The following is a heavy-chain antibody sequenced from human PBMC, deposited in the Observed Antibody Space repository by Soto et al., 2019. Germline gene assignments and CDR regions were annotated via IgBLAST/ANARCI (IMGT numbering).Heavy chain of an antibody. V-gene: IGHV3-23*01. CDR3: ASSIDVSVMYYDFWSGPHPFDY. CDR1: GFTFSSYA. J-gene: IGHJ4*02. Sequence: GGSLRLSCAASGFTFSSYAMSWVRQAPGKGLEWVSAISGSGGSTYYADSVKGRFTISRDNSKNTLYLQMNSLRAEDTAVYYCASSIDVSVMYYDFWSGPHPFDYWGQGTLVTVSS. D-gene: IGHD3-3*01. CDR2: ISGSGGST.